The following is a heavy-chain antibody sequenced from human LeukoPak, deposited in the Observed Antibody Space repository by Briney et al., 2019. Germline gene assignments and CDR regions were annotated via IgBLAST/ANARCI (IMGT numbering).Heavy chain of an antibody. D-gene: IGHD6-13*01. CDR2: ISSSSSTI. CDR1: GFTFSSYS. Sequence: GGSLRLSCAASGFTFSSYSMNWVRQAPGKGLEWVSYISSSSSTIYYADSVKGRFTISRDNAKNSLYLQMNSLRAEDTALYYCARGSASSWYFYFDYWGQGTLVTVSS. J-gene: IGHJ4*02. CDR3: ARGSASSWYFYFDY. V-gene: IGHV3-48*01.